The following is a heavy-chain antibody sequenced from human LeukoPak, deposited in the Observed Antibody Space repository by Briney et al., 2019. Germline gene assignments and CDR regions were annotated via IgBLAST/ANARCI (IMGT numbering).Heavy chain of an antibody. CDR1: GGSISSSSFY. D-gene: IGHD6-6*01. V-gene: IGHV4-39*07. J-gene: IGHJ5*02. Sequence: PSETLSLTCSVSGGSISSSSFYWGWIRQPPGKGLEWIGSISYTGSTYYNPSLKSRVTISVDTSKNQFSLRLNSVTAADTAVYYCARAQSIAARFDHENWFDPWGQGTLVTVSS. CDR2: ISYTGST. CDR3: ARAQSIAARFDHENWFDP.